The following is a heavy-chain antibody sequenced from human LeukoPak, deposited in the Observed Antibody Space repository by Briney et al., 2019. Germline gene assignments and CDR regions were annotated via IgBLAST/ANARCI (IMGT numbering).Heavy chain of an antibody. Sequence: PGGSLRLSCAASGFTFSSYAMHWVRQAPGKGLEWVAVISYDGSNKYYADSVKGRFTISRDNSKNTLYLQMNSLRAEDTAVYYCARVLMVYAMYYAFDIWGQGTMVTVSS. CDR1: GFTFSSYA. V-gene: IGHV3-30*04. CDR2: ISYDGSNK. CDR3: ARVLMVYAMYYAFDI. D-gene: IGHD2-8*01. J-gene: IGHJ3*02.